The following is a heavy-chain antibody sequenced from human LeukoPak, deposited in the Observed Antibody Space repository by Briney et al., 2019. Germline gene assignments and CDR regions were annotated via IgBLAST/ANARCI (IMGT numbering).Heavy chain of an antibody. J-gene: IGHJ3*02. V-gene: IGHV4-34*01. Sequence: SETLSLTCAVYGGSFSGYYWSWIRQPPGKGLEWIGEINHSGSTNYNPSLKSRVTISVDTSKNQFSLKLSSVTAADTAVYYCARADEFNAFDIWGQGTMVTVSP. CDR3: ARADEFNAFDI. CDR2: INHSGST. CDR1: GGSFSGYY.